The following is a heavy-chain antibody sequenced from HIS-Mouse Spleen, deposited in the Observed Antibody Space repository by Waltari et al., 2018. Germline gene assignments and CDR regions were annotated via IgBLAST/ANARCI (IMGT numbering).Heavy chain of an antibody. CDR1: GGSISSSSYY. J-gene: IGHJ3*02. Sequence: QLQLQESGPGLVKPSETLSLTCTVSGGSISSSSYYWGWIRQPPGKGLEWIGSIYYSGSTYYNPTLNSRVTISVDTSKNQFSLKLSSVTAADTAVYYCARRVDVGSGSDSGAFDIWGQGTMVTVSS. D-gene: IGHD1-26*01. V-gene: IGHV4-39*01. CDR2: IYYSGST. CDR3: ARRVDVGSGSDSGAFDI.